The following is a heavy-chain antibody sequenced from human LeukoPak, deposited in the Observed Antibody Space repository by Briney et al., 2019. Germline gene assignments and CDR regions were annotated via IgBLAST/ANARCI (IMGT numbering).Heavy chain of an antibody. V-gene: IGHV1-69*05. J-gene: IGHJ4*02. Sequence: SVQVSCKASGGTFSSYAISWVRQAPGQGLEWMGGIIPIFGTANYAQKFQGRVTITTDESTSTAYMELSSLRSEDTAVYYCAKGGSGIDLDYWGQGTLVTVSS. CDR1: GGTFSSYA. CDR2: IIPIFGTA. D-gene: IGHD3-10*01. CDR3: AKGGSGIDLDY.